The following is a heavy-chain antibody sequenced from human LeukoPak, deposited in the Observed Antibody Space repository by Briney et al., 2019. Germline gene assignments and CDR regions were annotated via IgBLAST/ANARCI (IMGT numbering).Heavy chain of an antibody. V-gene: IGHV4-30-4*01. J-gene: IGHJ4*02. Sequence: SQTLSLTCTVSGGSISSGDYYWSWIRQPPGKGLEWIGYIYYSGSTYYNPSLKSRVTISVDTSKNQFSLKLSSVTAADTAVYYCARGPYYYDSSGYPPLYYFDYWGQGTLVTVSS. D-gene: IGHD3-22*01. CDR3: ARGPYYYDSSGYPPLYYFDY. CDR2: IYYSGST. CDR1: GGSISSGDYY.